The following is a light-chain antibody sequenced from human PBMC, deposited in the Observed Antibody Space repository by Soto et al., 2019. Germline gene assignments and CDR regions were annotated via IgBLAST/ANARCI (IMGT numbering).Light chain of an antibody. CDR3: QQYNSWLWT. V-gene: IGKV3-15*01. CDR1: ESVSIK. CDR2: GAA. Sequence: EIVMAQAPATLSVAPGEGSTLSCMASESVSIKVAWYQQKPGQAPRLLIYGAATRATGIPARFSGSGSGTEFTLILSSLQSEDSAVYSCQQYNSWLWTFGQGTKVDI. J-gene: IGKJ1*01.